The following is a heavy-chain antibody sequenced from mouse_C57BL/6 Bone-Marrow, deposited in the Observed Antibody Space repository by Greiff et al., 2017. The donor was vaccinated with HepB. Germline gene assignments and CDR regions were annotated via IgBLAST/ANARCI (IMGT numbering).Heavy chain of an antibody. D-gene: IGHD1-1*01. CDR3: ANYGSSRAWFAY. Sequence: QVQLQQPGAELVKPGASVKMSCKASGYTFTSYWITWVKQRPGQGLEWIGDIYPGSGSTNYNEKFKSKATLTVDTSSSTAYMQLSSLTSEDSAVYYCANYGSSRAWFAYWGQGTLVTVSA. CDR2: IYPGSGST. CDR1: GYTFTSYW. J-gene: IGHJ3*01. V-gene: IGHV1-55*01.